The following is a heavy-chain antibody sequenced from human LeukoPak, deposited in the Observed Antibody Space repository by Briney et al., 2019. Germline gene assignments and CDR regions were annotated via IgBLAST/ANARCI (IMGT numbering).Heavy chain of an antibody. D-gene: IGHD5-24*01. CDR1: GFTFSSYA. V-gene: IGHV3-23*01. CDR2: ISGSGGST. Sequence: QAGGSLRLSCAASGFTFSSYAMSWVRQAPGKGLEWVSAISGSGGSTYYADSVKGRFTISRDNAKNSLYLQMNSLRAEDTTVYYCASGPGGGFRWLQFPYPSTYYFDYWGQGTLVTVSS. CDR3: ASGPGGGFRWLQFPYPSTYYFDY. J-gene: IGHJ4*02.